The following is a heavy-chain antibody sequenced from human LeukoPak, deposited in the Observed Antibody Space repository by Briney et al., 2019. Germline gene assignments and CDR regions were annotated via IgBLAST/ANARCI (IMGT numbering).Heavy chain of an antibody. J-gene: IGHJ5*02. Sequence: PSETLSLTCSVSGGSISGYCWTWIRQPPGKGLEWIGHISYTGNTKYNPSLKSRVTISVDTSKNRLSLNLSSVTAADTALYYCARVTGNYGGDWFDPWGQGTLVTVSS. CDR1: GGSISGYC. D-gene: IGHD1-7*01. V-gene: IGHV4-59*01. CDR3: ARVTGNYGGDWFDP. CDR2: ISYTGNT.